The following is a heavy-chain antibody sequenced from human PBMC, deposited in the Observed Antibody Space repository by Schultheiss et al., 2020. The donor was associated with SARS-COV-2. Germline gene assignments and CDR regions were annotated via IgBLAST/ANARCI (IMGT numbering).Heavy chain of an antibody. CDR1: GFTFSSYA. V-gene: IGHV3-23*01. CDR2: ISGSGGST. CDR3: ARESLAVDGVGAFDI. J-gene: IGHJ3*02. D-gene: IGHD6-19*01. Sequence: GGSLRLSCAASGFTFSSYAMSWVRQAPGKGLEWVSAISGSGGSTYYADSVKGRFTISRDNAKNSLYLQMNSLRAEDTAVYYCARESLAVDGVGAFDIWGQGTMVTVSS.